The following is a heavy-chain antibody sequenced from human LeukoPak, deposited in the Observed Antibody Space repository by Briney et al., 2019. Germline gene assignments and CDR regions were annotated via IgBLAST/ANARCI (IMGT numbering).Heavy chain of an antibody. CDR3: AKNGDRGAYYTGGTCYPYFYYYMDV. CDR2: ISSTGGTT. J-gene: IGHJ6*03. CDR1: GITFSSYG. V-gene: IGHV3-23*01. Sequence: GGSLRLSCAASGITFSSYGMSWVRQAPGKGLEWVSSISSTGGTTYYADSVKGRFTISRDNSKNTLYLQMNSLRAEDTAIYYCAKNGDRGAYYTGGTCYPYFYYYMDVWGKGTTVTI. D-gene: IGHD2-15*01.